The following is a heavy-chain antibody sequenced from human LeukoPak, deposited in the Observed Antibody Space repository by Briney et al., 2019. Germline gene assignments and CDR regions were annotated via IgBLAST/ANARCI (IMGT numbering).Heavy chain of an antibody. D-gene: IGHD3-22*01. CDR1: GYTFTSYG. J-gene: IGHJ4*02. V-gene: IGHV1-18*01. CDR3: ASLSVPYYYDSSGYRPNVNY. CDR2: ISAYNGNT. Sequence: ASVKVSCKASGYTFTSYGISWVRQAPGQGLEWMGWISAYNGNTNYAQKFQGRVTITADESTSTAYMELSGLRSEDTAVYYCASLSVPYYYDSSGYRPNVNYWGQGTLVTVSS.